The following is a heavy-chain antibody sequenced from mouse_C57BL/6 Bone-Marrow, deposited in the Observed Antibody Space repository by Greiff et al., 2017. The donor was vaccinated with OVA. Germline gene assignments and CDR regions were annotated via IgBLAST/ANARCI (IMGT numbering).Heavy chain of an antibody. Sequence: VKLLQPGAELVKPGASVKMSCRASGYTFTNNWITWVRQRPGQGLEWIGDVFPGSGGSNNNEKFKRRATLTVDTASSTAYMQLSSLTSEDSAVYYCARDYGSSGGALDYWGQGTSVTVSS. CDR2: VFPGSGGS. J-gene: IGHJ4*01. CDR3: ARDYGSSGGALDY. V-gene: IGHV1-55*01. D-gene: IGHD1-1*01. CDR1: GYTFTNNW.